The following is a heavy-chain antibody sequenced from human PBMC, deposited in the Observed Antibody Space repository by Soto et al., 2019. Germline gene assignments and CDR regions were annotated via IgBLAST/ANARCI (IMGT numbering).Heavy chain of an antibody. CDR2: ISHDGTKT. J-gene: IGHJ6*02. V-gene: IGHV3-30*18. D-gene: IGHD5-18*01. Sequence: QVQLVESGGGVVQPGTSLRLACEASGFNFGAYGMHWVHQAPGKELEWVAVISHDGTKTYYSDSVKGRFTVSRDNSKNMLYVQMVSLRPDDTAVYSCAKDRRDGYTTCSRCYGVDVWGQGTTVTVSS. CDR3: AKDRRDGYTTCSRCYGVDV. CDR1: GFNFGAYG.